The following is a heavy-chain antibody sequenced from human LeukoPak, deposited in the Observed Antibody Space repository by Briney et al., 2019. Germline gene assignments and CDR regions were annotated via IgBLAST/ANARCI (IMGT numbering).Heavy chain of an antibody. V-gene: IGHV4-34*01. CDR1: GGSFSGYY. CDR2: INHSGST. J-gene: IGHJ5*02. Sequence: SETLSLTCAVYGGSFSGYYWSWIRQPPGKGLEWIGEINHSGSTNYNPSLKSRVTISVDTSKNQFSLKLSSVTAAETAVYYCARGSTFDPWGQGTLVTVSS. CDR3: ARGSTFDP.